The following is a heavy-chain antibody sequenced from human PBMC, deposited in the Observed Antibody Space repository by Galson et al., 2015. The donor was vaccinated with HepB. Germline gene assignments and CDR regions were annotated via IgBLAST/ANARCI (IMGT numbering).Heavy chain of an antibody. Sequence: SVKVSCKASGYTFTGYYMHWVRQAPGQGLEWMGWINPNSGGTNYAQKFQGRVTMTRDTSISTAYMELSRLRSDDTAVYYCARVMSRVYSYGYWGQGTLVTVSS. CDR2: INPNSGGT. CDR1: GYTFTGYY. CDR3: ARVMSRVYSYGY. V-gene: IGHV1-2*02. J-gene: IGHJ4*02. D-gene: IGHD5-18*01.